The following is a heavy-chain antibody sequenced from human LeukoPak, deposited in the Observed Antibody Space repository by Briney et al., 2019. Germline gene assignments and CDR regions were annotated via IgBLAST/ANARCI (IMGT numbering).Heavy chain of an antibody. CDR2: IKQDGSDK. Sequence: GGSLRLSCAASGFTFSSYWMTWVRQAPGRGQEWVANIKQDGSDKYYVDSVKGRFTISRDNAKNSLYLQMNSLRAEDTAVYYCARASAAVNYWGQGTLVTVSS. CDR3: ARASAAVNY. V-gene: IGHV3-7*01. CDR1: GFTFSSYW. D-gene: IGHD2-15*01. J-gene: IGHJ4*02.